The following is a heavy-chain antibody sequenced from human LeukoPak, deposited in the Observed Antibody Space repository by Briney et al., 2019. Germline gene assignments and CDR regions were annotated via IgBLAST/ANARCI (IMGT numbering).Heavy chain of an antibody. CDR2: ISLSGSAI. D-gene: IGHD3-22*01. CDR1: GFIFSSYS. Sequence: PGGSLRLPCAASGFIFSSYSMTWVRQAPGKGLEWVSYISLSGSAIYYADSVKGRFTIFRDNYKNMLYLQMNSLRVEDTAVYYCAKGHGDASGYYYFDSWGQGTLVTVSS. V-gene: IGHV3-48*01. CDR3: AKGHGDASGYYYFDS. J-gene: IGHJ4*02.